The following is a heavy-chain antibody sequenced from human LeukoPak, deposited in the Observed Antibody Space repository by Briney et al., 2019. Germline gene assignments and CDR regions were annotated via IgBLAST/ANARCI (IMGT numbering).Heavy chain of an antibody. V-gene: IGHV3-21*01. J-gene: IGHJ4*02. CDR1: GFTFSSYS. D-gene: IGHD5-18*01. Sequence: GGSLRLSCAASGFTFSSYSMNWVRQAPGKGLEWVSSISSSSSYIYYADSVKGRFTISRDNAKNSLYLQMNSLRAEDTAVYYCARGVGYSYGTFDYWGQGTLVTVSS. CDR2: ISSSSSYI. CDR3: ARGVGYSYGTFDY.